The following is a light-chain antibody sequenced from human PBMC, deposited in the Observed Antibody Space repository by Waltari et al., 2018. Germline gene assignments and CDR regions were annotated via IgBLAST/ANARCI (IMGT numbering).Light chain of an antibody. CDR3: QTWDTNTAV. CDR1: ELGHKY. V-gene: IGLV3-1*01. J-gene: IGLJ1*01. Sequence: SYELTQPASVSVSPGQTATIPCSGHELGHKYTSWYKQKPGQSPVLVMYQDDKRRAGIPERFSGSSSGNTATLTISGTQPVDEADYYCQTWDTNTAVFGTGTTVNVL. CDR2: QDD.